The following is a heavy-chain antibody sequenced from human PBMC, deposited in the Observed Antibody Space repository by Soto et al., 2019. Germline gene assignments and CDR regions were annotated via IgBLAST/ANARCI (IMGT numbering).Heavy chain of an antibody. V-gene: IGHV3-21*01. CDR2: LSSSIRYI. Sequence: CGSRILSCAASGCTCRSYTINWVLQAPWKGLEWVSSLSSSIRYIYYADSVKGRFTISRDNAKNSLYLQMNSLRAECTAVYYCARDQGSHSRPIDYWGQGTLVTVSS. J-gene: IGHJ4*02. CDR1: GCTCRSYT. CDR3: ARDQGSHSRPIDY.